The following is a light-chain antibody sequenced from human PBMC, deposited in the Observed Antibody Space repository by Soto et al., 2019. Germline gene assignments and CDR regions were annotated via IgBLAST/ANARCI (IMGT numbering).Light chain of an antibody. V-gene: IGLV2-14*03. CDR3: TSWTTSTTMI. J-gene: IGLJ2*01. CDR2: DVN. CDR1: SSDIGAYNF. Sequence: QSVLTQPASVSGSPGQSITISCTGTSSDIGAYNFVSWYQQHPGKAPKLMLYDVNIRPSGVSNRFSVSKSGNTASLTISGLQAEDEAQYYCTSWTTSTTMIFGGGTKLTVL.